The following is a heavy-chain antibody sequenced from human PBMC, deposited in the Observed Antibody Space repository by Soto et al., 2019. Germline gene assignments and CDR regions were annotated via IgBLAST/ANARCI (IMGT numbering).Heavy chain of an antibody. Sequence: QVQLVQSGAEVKKPGSSVKVSCKASGGTFSSYDISWVRQAPGQGLEWMGGIIPIFGTANYAQKFQGRVTITADESTSTAYMELSSLRSEDTAVYYCAREGNKLGATGDFDYWGQGTLVTVSS. CDR3: AREGNKLGATGDFDY. V-gene: IGHV1-69*01. CDR2: IIPIFGTA. D-gene: IGHD1-26*01. CDR1: GGTFSSYD. J-gene: IGHJ4*02.